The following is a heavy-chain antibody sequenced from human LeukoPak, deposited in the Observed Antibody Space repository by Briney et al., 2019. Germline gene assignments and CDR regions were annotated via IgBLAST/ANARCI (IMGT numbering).Heavy chain of an antibody. CDR1: GGSINSFY. D-gene: IGHD1-26*01. CDR3: ARHAIYSGDYSFWFDP. Sequence: SETLSLTCAVSGGSINSFYWGWIRQPPGKGLEYIGWIYYSGTTNYNPSLKSRVTISVDTPKNQVSLRLSSVTAADTAVYYCARHAIYSGDYSFWFDPWGLGTLVTVSS. CDR2: IYYSGTT. V-gene: IGHV4-59*08. J-gene: IGHJ5*02.